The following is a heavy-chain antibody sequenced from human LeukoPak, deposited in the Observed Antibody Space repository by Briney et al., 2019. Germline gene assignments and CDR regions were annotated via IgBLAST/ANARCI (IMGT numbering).Heavy chain of an antibody. Sequence: SETLSLTCGVSGGSVSSTNWWTWIRQPPGKGLEWIGEVHLDERTNFNPSLKSRLTMSVDLSENHASLKLTSVTAADTAVYYCAREGGFYRPLDYSGQGTLVTVSS. V-gene: IGHV4-4*02. D-gene: IGHD6-25*01. CDR3: AREGGFYRPLDY. CDR1: GGSVSSTNW. CDR2: VHLDERT. J-gene: IGHJ4*02.